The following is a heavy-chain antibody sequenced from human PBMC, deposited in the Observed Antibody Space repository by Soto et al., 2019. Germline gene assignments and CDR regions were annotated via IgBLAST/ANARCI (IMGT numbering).Heavy chain of an antibody. J-gene: IGHJ5*02. CDR2: ISHTGGT. CDR1: GGSVNGYY. Sequence: SETLCLTCAVYGGSVNGYYWNWIRQPPGKGLEWIGEISHTGGTHYNPSLKNRGTMTVDTSKKQFYLRLSSVTAADKDIYYCATRITVFGLLIPPFDPWGQGTQVTVSS. CDR3: ATRITVFGLLIPPFDP. D-gene: IGHD3-3*01. V-gene: IGHV4-34*10.